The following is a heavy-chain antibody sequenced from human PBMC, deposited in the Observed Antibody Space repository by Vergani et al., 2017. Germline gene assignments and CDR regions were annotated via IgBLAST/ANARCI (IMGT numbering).Heavy chain of an antibody. CDR1: GYTFTGYY. CDR2: INPNSGGT. V-gene: IGHV1-2*02. J-gene: IGHJ6*03. D-gene: IGHD4-11*01. CDR3: ARARHDYSSPYYFYYMDV. Sequence: QVQLVESGAEVKKPGASVKVSCKASGYTFTGYYMHRVRQAPGQGLEWMGWINPNSGGTNYAQKFQGRVTVTRDTSIRTAYMELSGLRSDDTAVYYCARARHDYSSPYYFYYMDVWGKGTTVTVS.